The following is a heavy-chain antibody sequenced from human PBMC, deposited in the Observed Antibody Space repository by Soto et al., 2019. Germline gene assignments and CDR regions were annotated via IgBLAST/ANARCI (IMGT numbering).Heavy chain of an antibody. Sequence: EVQLLESGGALVQPGGSLRLSCAASGFTFSSYAMSWVRQAPGKGLEWVSAISGSGGSTYYADSVKGRFTISRDNSKNTLYLQMNSRRAEDTAVYYCAKDALKYSSGWYRPDAEYFQHWGQGTLVTVSS. D-gene: IGHD6-19*01. J-gene: IGHJ1*01. CDR1: GFTFSSYA. CDR2: ISGSGGST. CDR3: AKDALKYSSGWYRPDAEYFQH. V-gene: IGHV3-23*01.